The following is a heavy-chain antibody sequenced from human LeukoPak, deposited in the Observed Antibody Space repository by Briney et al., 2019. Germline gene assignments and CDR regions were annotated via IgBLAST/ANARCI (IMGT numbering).Heavy chain of an antibody. V-gene: IGHV5-51*01. D-gene: IGHD3-22*01. Sequence: GESLKISCKGSEYSFTSYWIGWVRQMPGKGLEWMGIIFPGDSDIRYSPSFQGHVTISADKSLTTAYLQWSSLKASDTAMHYCARHPYYYDNSGYLDLWGQGTLVTVSS. CDR2: IFPGDSDI. CDR1: EYSFTSYW. J-gene: IGHJ5*02. CDR3: ARHPYYYDNSGYLDL.